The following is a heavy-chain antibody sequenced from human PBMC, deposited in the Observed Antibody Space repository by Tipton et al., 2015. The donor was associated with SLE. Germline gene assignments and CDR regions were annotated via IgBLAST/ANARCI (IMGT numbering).Heavy chain of an antibody. CDR1: GASISRSPFY. Sequence: TLSLTCTVSGASISRSPFYWAWIRQATGKGLEWIGSVDSGGISYSNPSLKSRVSVFHETSKKQVSLRLHSVTAADTAVYYCARQGRADIVSGHFWFDPWGLGTLVTVSS. J-gene: IGHJ5*02. CDR3: ARQGRADIVSGHFWFDP. D-gene: IGHD3-9*01. CDR2: VDSGGIS. V-gene: IGHV4-39*01.